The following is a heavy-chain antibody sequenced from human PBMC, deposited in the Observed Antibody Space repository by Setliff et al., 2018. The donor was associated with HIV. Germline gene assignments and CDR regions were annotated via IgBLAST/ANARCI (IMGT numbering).Heavy chain of an antibody. V-gene: IGHV4-4*07. CDR1: GGSISSYY. CDR3: AAVKDYYDSSGVEAFDI. D-gene: IGHD3-22*01. CDR2: IYTSGST. Sequence: PSETLSLTCTVSGGSISSYYWSWIRQPAGKGLEWIGRIYTSGSTNYNPSLKSRVTMSVDTSKNQFSLKLSSVTAADTAVYCCAAVKDYYDSSGVEAFDIWGQGTMVTVSS. J-gene: IGHJ3*02.